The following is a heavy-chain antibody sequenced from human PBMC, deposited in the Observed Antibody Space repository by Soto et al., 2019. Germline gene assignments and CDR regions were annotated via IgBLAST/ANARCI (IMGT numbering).Heavy chain of an antibody. CDR3: ATGRPVTYYYGSGSSIYYGMDV. J-gene: IGHJ6*02. CDR2: FDPEDGET. V-gene: IGHV1-24*01. D-gene: IGHD3-10*01. CDR1: GYTLTELS. Sequence: ASVKVSFKGSGYTLTELSMHWVRQAPGKGLEWMGGFDPEDGETIYAQKFQGRVTMTEDTSTDTAYMELSSLRSEDTAVYYCATGRPVTYYYGSGSSIYYGMDVWGQGTTVTVSS.